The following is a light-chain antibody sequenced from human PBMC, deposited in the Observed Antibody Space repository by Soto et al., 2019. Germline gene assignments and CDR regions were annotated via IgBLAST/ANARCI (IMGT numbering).Light chain of an antibody. CDR2: GAS. CDR3: QQYGSSPPIT. V-gene: IGKV3-20*01. J-gene: IGKJ5*01. CDR1: QSVSSSY. Sequence: SPGTLSLSPGERATLSCRARQSVSSSYFAWYQQKPGQAPRLLIYGASSRATGIPDRFSGSGSGTDFTLTISRLEPEDFAVYYCQQYGSSPPITFGQGTRLEIK.